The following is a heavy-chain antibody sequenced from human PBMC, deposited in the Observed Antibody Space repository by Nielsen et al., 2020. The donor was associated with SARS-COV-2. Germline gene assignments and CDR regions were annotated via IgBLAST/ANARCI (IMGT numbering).Heavy chain of an antibody. CDR1: GFTFSSTW. V-gene: IGHV3-74*01. CDR2: INPSGSGT. J-gene: IGHJ6*03. D-gene: IGHD3-3*01. CDR3: AGGADFWSGTQKYYMDV. Sequence: GESQKISCSASGFTFSSTWMDWVRQAPGQGLVWVSRINPSGSGTAYADSVKGRFAVSRDNAENTVVLQIHSLRVEDTAVYYCAGGADFWSGTQKYYMDVWGKGTTVTVSS.